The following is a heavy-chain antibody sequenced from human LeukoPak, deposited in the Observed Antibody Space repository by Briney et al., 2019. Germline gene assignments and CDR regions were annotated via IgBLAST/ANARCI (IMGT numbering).Heavy chain of an antibody. CDR3: TTDSRFYGILTGYYRFDY. D-gene: IGHD3-9*01. V-gene: IGHV3-15*01. CDR1: GFTFSNAW. Sequence: TGGSLRLSCAASGFTFSNAWMSWVRQAPGKGLEWVGRIKSKTDGGTTDYAAPVKGRFTISRDDSKNTLYLQMNSLKTEDTAVYYCTTDSRFYGILTGYYRFDYWGQGTLVTVSS. CDR2: IKSKTDGGTT. J-gene: IGHJ4*02.